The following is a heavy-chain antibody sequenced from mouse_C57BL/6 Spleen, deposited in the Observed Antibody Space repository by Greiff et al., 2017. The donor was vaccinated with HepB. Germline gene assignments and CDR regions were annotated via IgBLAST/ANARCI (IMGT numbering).Heavy chain of an antibody. V-gene: IGHV1-62-2*01. CDR3: ARHFIYYGNYGAWFAY. Sequence: QVQLQQSGAELVKPGASVKLSCKASGYTFTEYTIHWVKQRSEQGLEWIGWFYPGSGSIKYNEKFKDKATLTADKSSSTVYMELSRLTSEDSAVYFCARHFIYYGNYGAWFAYWGQGTLVTVSA. CDR1: GYTFTEYT. D-gene: IGHD2-1*01. J-gene: IGHJ3*01. CDR2: FYPGSGSI.